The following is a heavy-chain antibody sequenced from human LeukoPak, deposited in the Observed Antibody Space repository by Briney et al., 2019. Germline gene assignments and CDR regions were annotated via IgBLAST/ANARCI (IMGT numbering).Heavy chain of an antibody. D-gene: IGHD3-22*01. CDR3: ARDGNYYYDSSGYYYSPFAYYYYGMDV. CDR1: GFTFSSYA. V-gene: IGHV3-30-3*01. J-gene: IGHJ6*02. Sequence: PGRSLRLSCAASGFTFSSYAMHWVRQAPGKGLEWVAVISYDGSNKYYADSVKGRFTISRDNSKNTLYLQMNSLRAEDTAVYYCARDGNYYYDSSGYYYSPFAYYYYGMDVWGQGTTVTVSS. CDR2: ISYDGSNK.